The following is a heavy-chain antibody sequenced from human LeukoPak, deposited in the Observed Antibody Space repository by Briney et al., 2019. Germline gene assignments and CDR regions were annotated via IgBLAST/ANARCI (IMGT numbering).Heavy chain of an antibody. CDR2: ISPSGGST. J-gene: IGHJ4*02. V-gene: IGHV3-23*01. Sequence: GGSLRLSCAASGFTFSSYVMSWVRQAPGKGLEWVSAISPSGGSTYYADSVKGRFTISRDNSKNTLYLQMNSLRAEDTALYYCAKEFGYCSGGSCYSVGYFDYWGQGTLVTVSS. CDR3: AKEFGYCSGGSCYSVGYFDY. CDR1: GFTFSSYV. D-gene: IGHD2-15*01.